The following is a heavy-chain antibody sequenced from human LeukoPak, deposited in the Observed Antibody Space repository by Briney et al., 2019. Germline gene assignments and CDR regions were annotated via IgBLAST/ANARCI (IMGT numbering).Heavy chain of an antibody. D-gene: IGHD2-2*01. CDR1: GGSISSGGYY. CDR2: IYHSGST. V-gene: IGHV4-30-2*01. J-gene: IGHJ5*02. CDR3: ARLKVVPAARRGWFDP. Sequence: PSETLSLTCTVSGGSISSGGYYWSWIRQPPGKGLEWIGYIYHSGSTYYNPSLKSRVTISVDRSKNQFSLKLSSVTAADTAVYYCARLKVVPAARRGWFDPWGQGTLVTVSS.